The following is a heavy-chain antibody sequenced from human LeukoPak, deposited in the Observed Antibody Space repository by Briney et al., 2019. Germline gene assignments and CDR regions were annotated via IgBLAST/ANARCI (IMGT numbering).Heavy chain of an antibody. Sequence: PGGSLRLSCAASGFTFDDYALHWVWQAPGKGLEWVSGISWNSGSIGYADSVKGRFTISRDNAKNSLYLQMNSLRAEDTALYYCAKGTNNYYDSSGPEFDYWGQGTLVTVSS. V-gene: IGHV3-9*01. CDR2: ISWNSGSI. CDR1: GFTFDDYA. CDR3: AKGTNNYYDSSGPEFDY. J-gene: IGHJ4*02. D-gene: IGHD3-22*01.